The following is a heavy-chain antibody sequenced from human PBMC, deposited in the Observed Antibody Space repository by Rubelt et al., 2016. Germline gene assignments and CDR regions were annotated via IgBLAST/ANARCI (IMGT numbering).Heavy chain of an antibody. CDR3: ANSGYCSGGRCYSGWFDP. Sequence: QITLKESGPTLVKPTETLTLTCTFSGFSLDTSGMSVGWIRQPPGKALEWVALIYWNDDKRYSPSLRTRLTITKDTSKNLVILRLADMGFVDTATYYCANSGYCSGGRCYSGWFDPWGQGTLVTVSS. J-gene: IGHJ5*02. D-gene: IGHD2-15*01. CDR2: IYWNDDK. V-gene: IGHV2-5*01. CDR1: GFSLDTSGMS.